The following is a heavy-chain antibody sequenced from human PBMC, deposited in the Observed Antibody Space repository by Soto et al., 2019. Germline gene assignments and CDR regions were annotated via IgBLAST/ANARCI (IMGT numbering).Heavy chain of an antibody. V-gene: IGHV3-48*01. Sequence: EVQLVESGGGLAQPGGSLRLSCAASGFIFSSFTMNWVRQAPGKGLEWISYIGSDIYYADSVKGRFTTSRDMAKNSLYLQLNGRRAEDSAVYYCVGDWSFAFDNWGQGTLVTVSS. CDR3: VGDWSFAFDN. CDR1: GFIFSSFT. J-gene: IGHJ4*02. CDR2: IGSDI.